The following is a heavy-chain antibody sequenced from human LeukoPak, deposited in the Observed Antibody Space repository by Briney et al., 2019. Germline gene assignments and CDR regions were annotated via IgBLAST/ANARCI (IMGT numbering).Heavy chain of an antibody. J-gene: IGHJ5*02. V-gene: IGHV1-18*01. CDR3: ARVGLGAAAGNWFDP. D-gene: IGHD6-13*01. CDR1: GYTFTSYG. CDR2: ISAYNGNT. Sequence: ASVKVSCKASGYTFTSYGISWVRQAPGQGLEWMGWISAYNGNTNYAQKLQGRVTMTTDTSTSTAYMELRNLRSDDAAVYYCARVGLGAAAGNWFDPWGQGTLVTVSS.